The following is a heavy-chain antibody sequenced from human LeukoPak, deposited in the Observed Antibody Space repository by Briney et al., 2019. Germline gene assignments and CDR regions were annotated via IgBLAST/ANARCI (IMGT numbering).Heavy chain of an antibody. CDR3: APDLTATGTGSWFDP. CDR1: GFTFSSYS. D-gene: IGHD6-13*01. CDR2: ISGGGGST. Sequence: GGSLRLSCAASGFTFSSYSMNWVRQAPGKGLEWVSAISGGGGSTYYADSVKGRFTISRDNSKNTLYLQMNSLRAEDTAVYYCAPDLTATGTGSWFDPWGQGTLVTVSS. V-gene: IGHV3-23*01. J-gene: IGHJ5*02.